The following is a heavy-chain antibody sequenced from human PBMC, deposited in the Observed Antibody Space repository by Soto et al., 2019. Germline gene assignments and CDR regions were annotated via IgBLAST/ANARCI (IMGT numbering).Heavy chain of an antibody. Sequence: GGSLRLSCAAPGFTFSDYYMSWIRQAPGKGLEWVSYISSSSSYTNYADSVKGRFTISRDNAKNSLYLQMNSLRAEDTAVYYCARDRGGYCSSTSCHNWFDPWGQGTLVTVSS. D-gene: IGHD2-2*01. J-gene: IGHJ5*02. V-gene: IGHV3-11*06. CDR2: ISSSSSYT. CDR1: GFTFSDYY. CDR3: ARDRGGYCSSTSCHNWFDP.